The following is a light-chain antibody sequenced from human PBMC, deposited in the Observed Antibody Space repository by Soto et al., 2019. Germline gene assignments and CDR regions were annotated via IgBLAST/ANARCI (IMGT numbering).Light chain of an antibody. CDR2: EVS. V-gene: IGLV2-14*01. J-gene: IGLJ2*01. Sequence: QSALTQPASVSGSLGQSITISCTGSINDVGAYNLVAWYQQHPGKAPKLLIYEVSHRPSGVSDRFSASKSGNSASLTISGLQAEDEAVYYCSSLTTSTTLVVFGGGTKLTVL. CDR3: SSLTTSTTLVV. CDR1: INDVGAYNL.